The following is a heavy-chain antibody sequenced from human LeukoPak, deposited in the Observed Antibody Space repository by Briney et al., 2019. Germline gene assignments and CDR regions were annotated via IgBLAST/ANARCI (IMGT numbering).Heavy chain of an antibody. Sequence: SETLSLTCAVSGGSISSSNWWSWVRQPPGKGLEWVGEIYHSGSTNYNPSLTSRVTISVDKSKNQFSLKLSSVTAADTAVYYCAREGSSDAFDIWGQGTMVTVSS. CDR1: GGSISSSNW. J-gene: IGHJ3*02. D-gene: IGHD6-6*01. V-gene: IGHV4-4*02. CDR3: AREGSSDAFDI. CDR2: IYHSGST.